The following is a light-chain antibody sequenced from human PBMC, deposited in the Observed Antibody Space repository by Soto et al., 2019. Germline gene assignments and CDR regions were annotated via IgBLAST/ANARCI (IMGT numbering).Light chain of an antibody. V-gene: IGLV1-51*01. CDR2: DNN. CDR1: GSNIGNNY. CDR3: GTWDSSLSAVV. Sequence: QSVLTQPRSVSAAPGQKVTISCSGSGSNIGNNYVSWHQLLPGTAPKLLIYDNNERPSGIPDRFSASKSGTSATLVITGLQTGDEADYYCGTWDSSLSAVVFGGGTQLTVL. J-gene: IGLJ2*01.